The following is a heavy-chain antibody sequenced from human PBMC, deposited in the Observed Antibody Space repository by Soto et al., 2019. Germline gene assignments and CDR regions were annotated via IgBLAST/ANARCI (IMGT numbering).Heavy chain of an antibody. V-gene: IGHV1-69*02. CDR2: IIPILGIA. Sequence: GASVKVSCKASGGTFSSYTISWVRQAPGQGLEWMGRIIPILGIANYAQKFQGRVTITADKCTSTAYMELSSLRSEDTAVYYCARVRSATVDYGMDVSGQGTTLTVSS. J-gene: IGHJ6*02. CDR3: ARVRSATVDYGMDV. D-gene: IGHD2-2*01. CDR1: GGTFSSYT.